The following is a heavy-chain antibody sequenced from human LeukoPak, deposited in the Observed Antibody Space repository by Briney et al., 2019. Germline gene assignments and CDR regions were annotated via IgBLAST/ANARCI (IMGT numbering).Heavy chain of an antibody. J-gene: IGHJ4*02. V-gene: IGHV3-7*03. CDR1: GFTFSSYW. D-gene: IGHD2-21*01. CDR2: IRQDGSEK. CDR3: VRGCGRASCPYYFDF. Sequence: GGSLRLSCAASGFTFSSYWMSWVRQAPGKGLEWVATIRQDGSEKHYVDSVEGRFTVSRDNAENSLHLQMSDLRAEDTAIYYCVRGCGRASCPYYFDFWGQGALVTVFS.